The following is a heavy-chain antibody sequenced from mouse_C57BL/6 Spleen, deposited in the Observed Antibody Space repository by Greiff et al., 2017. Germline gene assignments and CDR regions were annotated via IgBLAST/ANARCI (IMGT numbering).Heavy chain of an antibody. D-gene: IGHD4-1*01. V-gene: IGHV1-55*01. Sequence: QVQLQQPGAELVKPGASVTMSCKASGYTFTSYWITWVKQRPGQGLEWIGDIYPGSGSTNYNEKFKGKATLTVDTSSSTAYIQLSRLTSEDSAVYYCSRDWGYFDDWGQGTTLTVSS. CDR3: SRDWGYFDD. CDR1: GYTFTSYW. CDR2: IYPGSGST. J-gene: IGHJ2*01.